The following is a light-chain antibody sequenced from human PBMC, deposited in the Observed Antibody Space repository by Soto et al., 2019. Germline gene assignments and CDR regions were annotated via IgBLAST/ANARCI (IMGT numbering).Light chain of an antibody. V-gene: IGLV2-14*01. CDR2: EVS. CDR1: SSDVGAYNY. J-gene: IGLJ1*01. Sequence: QSALTQPASVSGSPGQSITISCTGTSSDVGAYNYVSWYQLHPGKAPKLIISEVSNRPSGVSSRVSGSKSANTASLTISGLQAEDEADYYCSSYTRSSTQVFGTGTKVTVL. CDR3: SSYTRSSTQV.